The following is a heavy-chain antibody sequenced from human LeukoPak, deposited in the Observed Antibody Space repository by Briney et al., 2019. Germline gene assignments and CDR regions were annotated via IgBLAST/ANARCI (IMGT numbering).Heavy chain of an antibody. V-gene: IGHV1-2*02. CDR3: ARDNSSGWYGDY. J-gene: IGHJ4*02. Sequence: ASVKVSCKASGYTFTGYYMHWVRQAPGQGLEWMGWINPNSGGTNYAQKFQGRVTMTRDTSISTAYMELSRLRSDDTAVYYCARDNSSGWYGDYWGQGTLVTVSS. CDR1: GYTFTGYY. CDR2: INPNSGGT. D-gene: IGHD6-19*01.